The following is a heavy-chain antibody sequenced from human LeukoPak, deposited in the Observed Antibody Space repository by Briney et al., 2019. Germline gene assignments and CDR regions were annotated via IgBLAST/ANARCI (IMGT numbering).Heavy chain of an antibody. CDR1: GFTFTSSA. D-gene: IGHD5-12*01. CDR2: IVVGSGNT. CDR3: AAGYSGYEYPNC. Sequence: SVKVSCKASGFTFTSSAVQWVRQARGRRLEWIGWIVVGSGNTNYAQKFQERVIIIRDMSTRTVYMELSSLTFEDTAVYYCAAGYSGYEYPNCWGQGTLVTVSS. V-gene: IGHV1-58*01. J-gene: IGHJ4*02.